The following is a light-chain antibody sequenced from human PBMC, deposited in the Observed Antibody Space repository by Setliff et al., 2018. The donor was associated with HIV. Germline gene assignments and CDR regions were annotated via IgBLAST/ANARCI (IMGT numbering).Light chain of an antibody. J-gene: IGLJ1*01. V-gene: IGLV2-14*01. CDR1: SSDVGGYNY. Sequence: QSALAQPASVSGSPRQSITISCTGTSSDVGGYNYVSWYQQHPGKAPKLIIYEVSNRPSGISNRFSGSKSGNTASLTISGLQPEDEADYYCSSYTIRNTLLFGTGTKVTVL. CDR3: SSYTIRNTLL. CDR2: EVS.